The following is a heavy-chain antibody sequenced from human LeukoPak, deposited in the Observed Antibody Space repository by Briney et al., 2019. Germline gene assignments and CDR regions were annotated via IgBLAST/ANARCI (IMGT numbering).Heavy chain of an antibody. J-gene: IGHJ5*02. CDR3: ARDLGYCTNGVCYIGWFDP. CDR1: GGSISSSSYY. Sequence: SETLSLTCTVSGGSISSSSYYWGWIRQPPGKGLEWIGSIYYSGSTYYNPSLKSRVTISVDTSKNQFSLKLSSVTAADTAVYYCARDLGYCTNGVCYIGWFDPWGQGTLVTVSS. V-gene: IGHV4-39*07. D-gene: IGHD2-8*01. CDR2: IYYSGST.